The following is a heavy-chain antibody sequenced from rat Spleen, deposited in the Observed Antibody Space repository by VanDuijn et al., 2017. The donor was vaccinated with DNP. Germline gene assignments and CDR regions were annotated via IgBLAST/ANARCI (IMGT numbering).Heavy chain of an antibody. D-gene: IGHD1-1*01. J-gene: IGHJ3*01. CDR3: ASTQYSGDVNWFAY. CDR1: AYSIISSYR. Sequence: EVQLQESGPGLVKPSQSLSLTCSVTAYSIISSYRWNWIRKFPGNKLEWMGYINSAGNTRYNPSLKSRISITRDTSKNQFFLQLNSVTTEDTATYYCASTQYSGDVNWFAYWGQGTLVTVSS. CDR2: INSAGNT. V-gene: IGHV3-3*01.